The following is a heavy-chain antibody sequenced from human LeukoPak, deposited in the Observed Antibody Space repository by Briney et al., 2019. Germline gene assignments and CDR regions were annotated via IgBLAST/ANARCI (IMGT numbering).Heavy chain of an antibody. CDR3: VKDGAYCGGDCYPNYGMDI. Sequence: GRSLRLSCSASGFTFSSYAMHWVRQAPGKGLEYVSAISSNGGSTYYADSVKGRFTISRDNSKNTLYLQMSSLRAEDTAVYYCVKDGAYCGGDCYPNYGMDIWGQGTTVTVSS. J-gene: IGHJ6*02. V-gene: IGHV3-64D*06. D-gene: IGHD2-21*02. CDR2: ISSNGGST. CDR1: GFTFSSYA.